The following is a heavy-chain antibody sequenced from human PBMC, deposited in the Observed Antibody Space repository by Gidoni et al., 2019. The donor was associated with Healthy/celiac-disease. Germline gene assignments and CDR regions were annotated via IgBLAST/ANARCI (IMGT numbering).Heavy chain of an antibody. CDR3: TTGGIAVAGSHRRRVSGGWYFDL. Sequence: EVQLVESGGGLVKPGGSLRLSCAASGLTFSHAWLNWVRQAPGKGLEWVGRIKSKTDGGTTDYAAPVKGRFTISRDDSKNTLYLQINSLKTEDTAVYYCTTGGIAVAGSHRRRVSGGWYFDLWGRGTLVTVSS. V-gene: IGHV3-15*07. D-gene: IGHD6-19*01. J-gene: IGHJ2*01. CDR2: IKSKTDGGTT. CDR1: GLTFSHAW.